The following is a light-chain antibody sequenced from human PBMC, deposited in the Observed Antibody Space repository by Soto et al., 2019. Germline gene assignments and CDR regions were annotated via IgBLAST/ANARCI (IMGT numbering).Light chain of an antibody. J-gene: IGKJ4*01. V-gene: IGKV4-1*01. CDR2: WAS. CDR1: QSVLYSSNNKNY. CDR3: QQYYSTPPT. Sequence: DIVMTQSPDSLAVSLGERATINCKSSQSVLYSSNNKNYLAWHQQKPGQPPKLLIYWASTRESGVPDRFSGSGSGTDFTLTISILQAEDVAVYYCQQYYSTPPTFGGGTKVEIK.